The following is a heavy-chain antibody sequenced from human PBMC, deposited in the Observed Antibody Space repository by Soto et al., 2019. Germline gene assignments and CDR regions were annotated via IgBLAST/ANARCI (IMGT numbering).Heavy chain of an antibody. Sequence: EVQLLESGGGLVQPGGSLRLSCAASGFTFSSYAMSWVRQAPGKGLEWVSAISGSGGSTYYADSVKGRFTISRDNAKNPLYLQMNRLRAEDTAVYYCAKGRLPLSVGGWFDPWGQGTLVTVSS. J-gene: IGHJ5*02. CDR1: GFTFSSYA. V-gene: IGHV3-23*01. D-gene: IGHD3-10*01. CDR2: ISGSGGST. CDR3: AKGRLPLSVGGWFDP.